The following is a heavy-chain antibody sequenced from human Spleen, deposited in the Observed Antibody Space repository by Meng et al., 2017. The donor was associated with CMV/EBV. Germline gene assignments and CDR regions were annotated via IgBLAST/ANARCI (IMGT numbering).Heavy chain of an antibody. CDR3: ARDGSGFDY. J-gene: IGHJ4*02. D-gene: IGHD3-3*01. CDR2: INPSGGST. Sequence: KVCCKASGYNFTSYYMHWVRQAPGQGLEWMGIINPSGGSTSYAQKFQGRVTMTRDTSTSTVYMELSSLRSEDTAVYYCARDGSGFDYWGQGTLVTVSS. CDR1: GYNFTSYY. V-gene: IGHV1-46*01.